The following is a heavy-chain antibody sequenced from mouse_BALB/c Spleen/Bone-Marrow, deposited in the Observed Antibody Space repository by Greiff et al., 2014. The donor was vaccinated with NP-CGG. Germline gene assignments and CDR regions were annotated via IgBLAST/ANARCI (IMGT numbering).Heavy chain of an antibody. Sequence: EVQLQQSGGGLVQPGGSRKLSCAASGFTFSRFGMHWVRQAPEKGLEGVAYISSGSSSIYYSGTVRGRFTISRDNPMDTLFLQMTSLRSEDTAMYYCARGDYWGQGTILTVSS. CDR1: GFTFSRFG. CDR3: ARGDY. CDR2: ISSGSSSI. J-gene: IGHJ2*01. V-gene: IGHV5-17*02.